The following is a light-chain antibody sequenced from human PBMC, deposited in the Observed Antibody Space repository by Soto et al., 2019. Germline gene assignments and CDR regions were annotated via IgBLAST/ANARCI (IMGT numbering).Light chain of an antibody. CDR3: SSYTTSSTRV. J-gene: IGLJ1*01. CDR1: SIDVGIYNY. Sequence: QSVLTQPASVSGSPGQSIAISCTGSSIDVGIYNYVSWYQQHPGKVPKLIIYEVSHRPSGVSNRFSGSKSGNTASLTISGLQAEDEADYYCSSYTTSSTRVFGTGTKVTVL. V-gene: IGLV2-14*01. CDR2: EVS.